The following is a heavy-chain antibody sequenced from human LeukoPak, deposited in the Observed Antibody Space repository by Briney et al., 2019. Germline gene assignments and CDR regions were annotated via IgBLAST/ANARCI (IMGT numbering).Heavy chain of an antibody. V-gene: IGHV4-38-2*02. Sequence: PSETLSLTCTVSGYSISSGYYWGWIRQPPGKGLEWIGSIYHSGSTYYNPSLKSRVTILVDTSKNQFSLKLSSVTAADTAVYYCTVTTVTTYYYYYMDVWGKGTTVTVSS. D-gene: IGHD4-17*01. CDR1: GYSISSGYY. CDR3: TVTTVTTYYYYYMDV. J-gene: IGHJ6*03. CDR2: IYHSGST.